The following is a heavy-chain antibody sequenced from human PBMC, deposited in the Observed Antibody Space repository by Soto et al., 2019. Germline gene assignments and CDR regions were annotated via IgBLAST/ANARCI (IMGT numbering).Heavy chain of an antibody. V-gene: IGHV3-7*01. J-gene: IGHJ6*02. CDR1: QFTFSNYW. Sequence: SGGSLRLSCAGSQFTFSNYWMNWVRQAPGKGLEWVANINQDGSEKYYVDSVKGRFTISRNIAKNSPFLQMNSLRADDTAVYYCAIASPGMDVWGQGTTVTVSS. CDR3: AIASPGMDV. CDR2: INQDGSEK.